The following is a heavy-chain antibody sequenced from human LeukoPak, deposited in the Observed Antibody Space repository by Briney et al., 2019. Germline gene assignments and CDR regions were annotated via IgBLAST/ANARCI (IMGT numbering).Heavy chain of an antibody. CDR3: ARPLGYCSGGSCYTDHAFDI. CDR1: GYSFTSYW. D-gene: IGHD2-15*01. V-gene: IGHV5-51*01. CDR2: IYPCDSDT. Sequence: GESLKISCKGSGYSFTSYWIGWVRQIPGKGLEWMGIIYPCDSDTRYSPSFQGQVTISADKAISTAYLQWSSLKASDTAMYYCARPLGYCSGGSCYTDHAFDIWGQGTMVTVSS. J-gene: IGHJ3*02.